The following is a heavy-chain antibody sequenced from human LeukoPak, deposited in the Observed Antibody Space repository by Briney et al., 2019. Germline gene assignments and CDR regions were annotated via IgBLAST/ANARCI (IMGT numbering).Heavy chain of an antibody. D-gene: IGHD3-16*01. CDR1: GFTFSSYG. J-gene: IGHJ4*02. Sequence: QPGRSLRLSCAASGFTFSSYGMHWVRQAPGKGLEWVSYISSSGSTIYYADSVKGRFTISRDNAKNSLYLQMNSLRAEDTAVYYCARAMITWDYWGQGTLVTVSS. CDR2: ISSSGSTI. CDR3: ARAMITWDY. V-gene: IGHV3-48*03.